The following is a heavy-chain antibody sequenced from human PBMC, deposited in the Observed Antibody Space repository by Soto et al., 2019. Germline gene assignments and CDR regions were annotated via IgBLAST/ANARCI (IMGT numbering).Heavy chain of an antibody. CDR1: GFTFSSYS. CDR3: ARDGWPFDY. J-gene: IGHJ4*02. V-gene: IGHV3-48*01. CDR2: ISSSSGTI. Sequence: EVQLVESGGGLVQPGGSLRLSCAASGFTFSSYSMHWVRQAPGKGLEWVSYISSSSGTIYYADSVKGRFTISRDNAKNSLYLQMNSLRAEDTAVYYCARDGWPFDYWGRGTLVTVSS.